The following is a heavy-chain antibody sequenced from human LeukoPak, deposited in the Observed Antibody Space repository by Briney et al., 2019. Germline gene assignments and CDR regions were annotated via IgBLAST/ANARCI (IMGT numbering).Heavy chain of an antibody. CDR3: ARGGQYQLLFVAFDI. J-gene: IGHJ3*02. Sequence: ASGTLTCTASGSSFTNYYMHRVRQAHGPGLEWMGLINTSGGSTSYVQKCLGRVTMTRDKSTSTVYMELGSLRSEDTAVYYCARGGQYQLLFVAFDIWGQGTIVTVSS. CDR1: GSSFTNYY. V-gene: IGHV1-46*01. D-gene: IGHD2-2*01. CDR2: INTSGGST.